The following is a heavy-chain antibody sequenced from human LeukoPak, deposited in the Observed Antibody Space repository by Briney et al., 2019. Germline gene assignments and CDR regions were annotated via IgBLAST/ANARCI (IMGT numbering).Heavy chain of an antibody. D-gene: IGHD3-10*02. CDR2: IYISGST. Sequence: PSETLSLTCTVSGGSISSYYWSWIRQPAGKGLEWIGRIYISGSTNYNPSLKSRVTMSVDTSKNQFSLKLSSVTAADTAVYYCARDGTMSTRAPGGVPDYWGQGTLVTVSS. V-gene: IGHV4-4*07. J-gene: IGHJ4*02. CDR3: ARDGTMSTRAPGGVPDY. CDR1: GGSISSYY.